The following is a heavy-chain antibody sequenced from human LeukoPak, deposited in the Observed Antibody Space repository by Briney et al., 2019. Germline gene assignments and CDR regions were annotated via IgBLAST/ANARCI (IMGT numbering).Heavy chain of an antibody. D-gene: IGHD6-19*01. CDR3: VRGGSGWYYFDY. V-gene: IGHV3-13*04. CDR2: IGIAGDT. J-gene: IGHJ4*02. Sequence: PGGSLRLSCAASGFTFSSYDMHWVRQATGKGLEWVSAIGIAGDTYYPGSVRGRFTISRENAKNSLYLQMNSLRDGDTAVYYCVRGGSGWYYFDYWGQGTLVTVSS. CDR1: GFTFSSYD.